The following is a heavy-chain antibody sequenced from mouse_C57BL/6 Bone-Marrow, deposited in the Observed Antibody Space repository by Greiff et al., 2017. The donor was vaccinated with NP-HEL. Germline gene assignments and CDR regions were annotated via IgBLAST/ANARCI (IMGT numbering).Heavy chain of an antibody. V-gene: IGHV1-15*01. Sequence: VQLQQSGAELVRPGASVTLSCKASGYTFTDYEMHWVKQTPVHGLEWIGAIDPETGGTAYNQKFKGKAILTADKSSSTAYMELRSLTSEDSAVYYCTREGEWLLSWFAYWGQGTLVTVSA. CDR3: TREGEWLLSWFAY. CDR1: GYTFTDYE. J-gene: IGHJ3*01. CDR2: IDPETGGT. D-gene: IGHD2-3*01.